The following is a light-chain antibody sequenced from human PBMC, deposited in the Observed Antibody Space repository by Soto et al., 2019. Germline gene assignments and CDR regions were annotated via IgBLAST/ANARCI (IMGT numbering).Light chain of an antibody. CDR3: QQYNSSST. V-gene: IGKV1-5*03. Sequence: TQSPATLSLSPGERATLSCRASQSVSSWLAWYQQKPGKAPNLLIYKASTLESGVPSRFSGSVSGTEFTLTISGLQPDDFATYYCQQYNSSSTFGGGTKVEIK. CDR2: KAS. CDR1: QSVSSW. J-gene: IGKJ4*01.